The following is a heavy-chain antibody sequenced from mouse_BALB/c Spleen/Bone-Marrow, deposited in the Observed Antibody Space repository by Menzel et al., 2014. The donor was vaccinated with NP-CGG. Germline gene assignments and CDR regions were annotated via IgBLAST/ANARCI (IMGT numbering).Heavy chain of an antibody. CDR2: ISNGGGST. CDR1: GFTFSDYY. J-gene: IGHJ4*01. CDR3: ARQDYSYYYAMDY. V-gene: IGHV5-12*02. D-gene: IGHD2-13*01. Sequence: EVKLVESGGGLVQPGGSLKLSCATSGFTFSDYYMYWVRQTPEKRLEWVAYISNGGGSTYYPDTVKGRLTISRDNAKNTLYLQMSRLKSEDTAMYYCARQDYSYYYAMDYWGQGTSVTVSS.